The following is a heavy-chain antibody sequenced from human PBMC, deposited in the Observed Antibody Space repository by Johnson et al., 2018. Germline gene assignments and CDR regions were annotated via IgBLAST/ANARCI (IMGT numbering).Heavy chain of an antibody. D-gene: IGHD2-21*01. CDR2: INGGGGNT. V-gene: IGHV3-23*01. CDR3: AKGVVVGLYFQH. CDR1: GFTFRSYA. J-gene: IGHJ1*01. Sequence: EVQLLESGGGLVQPGGSLRLSCAASGFTFRSYAMGWVRQAPGKGLEWVSGINGGGGNTYYADSVKGRFTISRDNSKNTLFLQMNSLRAEDTAVYYCAKGVVVGLYFQHWGQGTLVTVSS.